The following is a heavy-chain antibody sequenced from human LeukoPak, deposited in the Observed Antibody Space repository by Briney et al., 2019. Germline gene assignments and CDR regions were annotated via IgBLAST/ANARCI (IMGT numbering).Heavy chain of an antibody. V-gene: IGHV3-9*01. D-gene: IGHD3-10*01. CDR1: GFTFDDYA. Sequence: GRSLRLSCAASGFTFDDYAMHWVRQAPGKGLEWVSGISWNSGSIGYADSVKGRFTISRDNDKNSLYLQMNSLRAEDTALYYCAKDLSPHYYGSGSYYYYYYGMDVWGQGTTVTVSS. J-gene: IGHJ6*02. CDR2: ISWNSGSI. CDR3: AKDLSPHYYGSGSYYYYYYGMDV.